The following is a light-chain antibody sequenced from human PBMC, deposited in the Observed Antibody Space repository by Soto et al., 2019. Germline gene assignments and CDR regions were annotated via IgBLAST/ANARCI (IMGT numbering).Light chain of an antibody. V-gene: IGKV1-33*01. J-gene: IGKJ3*01. CDR2: DAS. CDR3: QQYDNLPLS. Sequence: DIQMTQSPSSLPASVGDRVTITCQASQDISNYLNWYQQKPGKAPKLVISDASNLETGAPSRFSGSGSGTDFTFTISSLQPEDIGTYFCQQYDNLPLSFGPGTTVEI. CDR1: QDISNY.